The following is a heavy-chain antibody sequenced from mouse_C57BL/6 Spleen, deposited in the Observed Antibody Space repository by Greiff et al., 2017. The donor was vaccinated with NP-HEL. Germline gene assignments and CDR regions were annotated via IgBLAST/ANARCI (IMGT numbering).Heavy chain of an antibody. Sequence: VQLQQPGAELVKPGASVKMSCKASGYTFTSYWITWVKQRPGQGLEWIGDIYPGSGSTNYNEKFKSKATLTVDTSSSTTDMQLSSLTSEDAAVYYCARGDRNVAGFAYWGQGTLVTVSA. V-gene: IGHV1-55*01. D-gene: IGHD2-14*01. CDR1: GYTFTSYW. CDR3: ARGDRNVAGFAY. CDR2: IYPGSGST. J-gene: IGHJ3*01.